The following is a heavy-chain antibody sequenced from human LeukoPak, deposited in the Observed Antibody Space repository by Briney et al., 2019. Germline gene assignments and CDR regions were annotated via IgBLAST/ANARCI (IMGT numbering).Heavy chain of an antibody. CDR3: TTLSGFRFDP. Sequence: GGSLSLSCEASEFIFSSYSLTGVGQAPGKGLEGVSYISSSSNTIYNADSVKGRFTISRDNAKNALYLQMNSLRDEDTAVYYCTTLSGFRFDPWGQGTLVTVSS. CDR1: EFIFSSYS. V-gene: IGHV3-48*02. J-gene: IGHJ5*02. D-gene: IGHD1-1*01. CDR2: ISSSSNTI.